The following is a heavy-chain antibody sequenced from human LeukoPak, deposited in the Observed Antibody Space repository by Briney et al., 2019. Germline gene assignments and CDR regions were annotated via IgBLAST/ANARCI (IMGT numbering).Heavy chain of an antibody. CDR1: GFTFSRSW. CDR3: SESLNY. Sequence: PGGSLRLSCAASGFTFSRSWMDWVRQAPGKGLEWVASIKEDGSETHYVDSAKGRFTISRDNAKSSLYLQMDSLRVEDTAIYYCSESLNYWGQGTLVTVSS. V-gene: IGHV3-7*01. CDR2: IKEDGSET. J-gene: IGHJ4*02.